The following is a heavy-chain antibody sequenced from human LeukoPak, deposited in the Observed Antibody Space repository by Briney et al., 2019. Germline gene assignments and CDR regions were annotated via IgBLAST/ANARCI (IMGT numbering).Heavy chain of an antibody. V-gene: IGHV3-20*04. Sequence: GGSLRLSCAASGFTFDDYGMSWFRQAPGKGLEWVSGINWNGGNTGYVDSVKGRFTISRDNAKNSLYLQMNSLRVEDTALYYCARALSNYVDYYYYYYMDVWGKGTTVTVSS. D-gene: IGHD4-11*01. CDR2: INWNGGNT. J-gene: IGHJ6*03. CDR3: ARALSNYVDYYYYYYMDV. CDR1: GFTFDDYG.